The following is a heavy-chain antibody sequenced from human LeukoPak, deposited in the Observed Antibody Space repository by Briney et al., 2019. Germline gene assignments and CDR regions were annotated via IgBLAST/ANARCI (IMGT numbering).Heavy chain of an antibody. V-gene: IGHV3-30*02. CDR2: LRFDESRK. J-gene: IGHJ6*03. CDR3: AKGGSDGYNSEYYMDV. CDR1: GFTFSSNG. Sequence: AGGSLRLSCAAPGFTFSSNGMHWVCQAPGKGLEWVAFLRFDESRKYYADSVKGRFTVSRDTSKNSLYLQMNSPRPEDTAVYYCAKGGSDGYNSEYYMDVWGTGTTVTVSS. D-gene: IGHD5-24*01.